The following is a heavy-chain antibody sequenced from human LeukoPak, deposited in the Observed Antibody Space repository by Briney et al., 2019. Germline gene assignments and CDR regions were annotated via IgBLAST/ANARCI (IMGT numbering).Heavy chain of an antibody. CDR3: AGLGASGNCYLSWFDP. D-gene: IGHD3-9*01. CDR1: GGSISTYY. V-gene: IGHV4-59*01. CDR2: IYYSGNS. J-gene: IGHJ5*02. Sequence: SETLSLTCTVSGGSISTYYWSWIRQPPGKGLEWMGYIYYSGNSNYNPYLKNRVTISVDTSKDQFALKMSSVTASDTAVYYWAGLGASGNCYLSWFDPWGQGTLVTVSS.